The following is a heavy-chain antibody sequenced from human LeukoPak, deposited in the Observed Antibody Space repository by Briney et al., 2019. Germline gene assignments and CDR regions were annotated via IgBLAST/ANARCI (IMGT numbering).Heavy chain of an antibody. Sequence: GGSLRLSCAASGFTFSDYYMNWPRQAPGKGLEWVSNISSTSAYTDYADSVKGRFTISRDNAKNSLYLQMSSLRAEDTAVYYCARDKFNNLDAFDIWGQGTMVTVSS. J-gene: IGHJ3*02. CDR1: GFTFSDYY. CDR2: ISSTSAYT. D-gene: IGHD1/OR15-1a*01. V-gene: IGHV3-11*05. CDR3: ARDKFNNLDAFDI.